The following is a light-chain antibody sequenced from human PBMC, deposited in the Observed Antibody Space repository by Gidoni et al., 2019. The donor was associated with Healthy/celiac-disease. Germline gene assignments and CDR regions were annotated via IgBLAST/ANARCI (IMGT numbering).Light chain of an antibody. Sequence: EIVLTQSPGTLSLSPGERVTRSCRDSQSVSSSYLAWYQQKPVQSPRLLIYGASSRATGIPDRFSGSGSGTDFTLTISRLEPEEFAVYYCQQYGSSPWTFGQGTKVEIK. CDR3: QQYGSSPWT. CDR2: GAS. J-gene: IGKJ1*01. CDR1: QSVSSSY. V-gene: IGKV3-20*01.